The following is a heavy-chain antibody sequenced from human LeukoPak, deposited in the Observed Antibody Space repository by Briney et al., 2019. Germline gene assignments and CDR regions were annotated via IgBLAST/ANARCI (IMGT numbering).Heavy chain of an antibody. CDR1: GFTFSSYA. CDR2: ISGSGGST. Sequence: QPGGSLRLSCAASGFTFSSYAMSWVRQAPGKGLEWVSAISGSGGSTYYADSVKGRFTISRDSSKNTLYLQMNSLRAEDTAVYYCAKDEMYYYDSSGYYGFDYWGQGTLVTVSS. D-gene: IGHD3-22*01. CDR3: AKDEMYYYDSSGYYGFDY. J-gene: IGHJ4*02. V-gene: IGHV3-23*01.